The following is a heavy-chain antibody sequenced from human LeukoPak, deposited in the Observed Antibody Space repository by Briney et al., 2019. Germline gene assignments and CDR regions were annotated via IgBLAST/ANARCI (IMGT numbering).Heavy chain of an antibody. V-gene: IGHV3-30-3*01. Sequence: PGRSLRLSCAASGFTFSSYAMHWVRQAPGKGLEWVAVISYDGSNKYYADSVKGRFTISRDNSKNTLYLQMNSLRAEDTAVYYCAREAIYYYDSSGFDYWGQGTLVTVSS. CDR3: AREAIYYYDSSGFDY. J-gene: IGHJ4*02. D-gene: IGHD3-22*01. CDR2: ISYDGSNK. CDR1: GFTFSSYA.